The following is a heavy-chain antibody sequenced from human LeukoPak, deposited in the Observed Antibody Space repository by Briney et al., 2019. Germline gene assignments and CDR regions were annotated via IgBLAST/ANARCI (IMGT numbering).Heavy chain of an antibody. CDR3: ARDPLHYYNSGPPN. D-gene: IGHD3-10*01. V-gene: IGHV4-61*02. J-gene: IGHJ4*02. Sequence: SETLSLTCTVSGGSISSGSYYWSWIRQPAGKGLEWIGRIYTSGSTNYNPSLKSRVTISVDTSKNQLSLKLSSVTAADTAVYYCARDPLHYYNSGPPNWGQGTLVTVSS. CDR2: IYTSGST. CDR1: GGSISSGSYY.